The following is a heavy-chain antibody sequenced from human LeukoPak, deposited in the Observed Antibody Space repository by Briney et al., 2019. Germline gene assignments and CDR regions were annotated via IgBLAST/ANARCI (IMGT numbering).Heavy chain of an antibody. D-gene: IGHD3-9*01. CDR3: ARDFGTTGYDLYDY. Sequence: GGSLRLSCAASGSTFNSYWMSWVRPAPGKGLEWVANINQGGSEKHYVESVRGRFTISRDNAKNSLYLQMNSLRDEDTSIYYCARDFGTTGYDLYDYWGQGTLVTVSS. CDR1: GSTFNSYW. V-gene: IGHV3-7*01. J-gene: IGHJ4*02. CDR2: INQGGSEK.